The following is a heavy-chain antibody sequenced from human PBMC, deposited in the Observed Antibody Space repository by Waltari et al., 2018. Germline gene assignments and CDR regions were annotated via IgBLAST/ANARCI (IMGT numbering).Heavy chain of an antibody. Sequence: QVQLVQSGAEVKKPGASVKVSCKTFGYTFINYGISWVRQALGQGLEWMGWVSTGNGNTNYAQRFLGRVTLTTDTLATTAYMDVRSLRVDDTAVYYCVRGPYYFDRTGNSGRVYYFDYWGQGTLVTVSS. V-gene: IGHV1-18*01. CDR2: VSTGNGNT. CDR3: VRGPYYFDRTGNSGRVYYFDY. J-gene: IGHJ4*02. CDR1: GYTFINYG. D-gene: IGHD3-22*01.